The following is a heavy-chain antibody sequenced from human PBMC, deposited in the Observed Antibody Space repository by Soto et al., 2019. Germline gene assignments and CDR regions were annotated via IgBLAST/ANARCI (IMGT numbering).Heavy chain of an antibody. CDR3: SRQRWQPLVGL. CDR1: GGSISGYY. V-gene: IGHV4-59*08. J-gene: IGHJ2*01. CDR2: ISDSGST. Sequence: QVQLQESGPGLVKPSETLSLTCTVSGGSISGYYWRWIRQSPGKGLEWIGYISDSGSTNYNPSLESRVTISVDTSKNQFSLKLNSVTAADTAVYYCSRQRWQPLVGLWGRGTLVTVSS.